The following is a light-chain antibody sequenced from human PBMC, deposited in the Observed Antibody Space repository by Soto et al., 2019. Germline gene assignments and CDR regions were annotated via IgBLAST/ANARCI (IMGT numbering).Light chain of an antibody. V-gene: IGKV3-20*01. Sequence: EIVLTQSPGTLSLFPGERATLSCRASQSVSSSYLAWYQQKPGQAPRLLIYGASSRATGIPDRFSGSGSGTDFTLTISRLEPEDFAAYYCQQYGSSQTFGQGTKVDIK. J-gene: IGKJ1*01. CDR1: QSVSSSY. CDR2: GAS. CDR3: QQYGSSQT.